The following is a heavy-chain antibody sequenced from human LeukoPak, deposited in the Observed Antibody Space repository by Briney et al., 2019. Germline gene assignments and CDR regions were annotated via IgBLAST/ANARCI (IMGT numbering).Heavy chain of an antibody. CDR2: IKQDGSEK. CDR3: ARDVGPPVQPAVFDI. J-gene: IGHJ3*02. D-gene: IGHD3/OR15-3a*01. Sequence: GGSLRLSCAASGFTFSSYWMSWVRQAPGKGLEWVANIKQDGSEKYYVDSVKGRFTISRDNAKNSLYLQMNSLRAEDTAVYYCARDVGPPVQPAVFDIWGQGTMVTASS. CDR1: GFTFSSYW. V-gene: IGHV3-7*01.